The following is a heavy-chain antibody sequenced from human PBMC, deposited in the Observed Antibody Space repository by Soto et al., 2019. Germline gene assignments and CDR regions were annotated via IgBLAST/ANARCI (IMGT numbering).Heavy chain of an antibody. V-gene: IGHV4-59*01. CDR3: ARDRRTGADHYYYYGMDV. J-gene: IGHJ6*02. CDR2: IYYSGST. Sequence: SETLSLTCTFSGGSISSYYWSLIRQPPGKGLEWIGYIYYSGSTNYNPSLKSRVTISVDTSKNQFSLKLSSVTAADTAVYYCARDRRTGADHYYYYGMDVWGQGTTVTVSS. CDR1: GGSISSYY.